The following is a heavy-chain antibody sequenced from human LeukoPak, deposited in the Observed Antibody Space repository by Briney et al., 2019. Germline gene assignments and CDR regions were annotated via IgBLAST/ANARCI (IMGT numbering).Heavy chain of an antibody. Sequence: GESLKISCKGSGYSINNYWIAWVRQMPGKGLEWMGIIYPADSDIRYSPSFQGQVTISADKSISTAYLQWNSLKASDTAMYYCARQEYCSGASCYTWFDPWGHGTTVTVSS. CDR2: IYPADSDI. CDR3: ARQEYCSGASCYTWFDP. CDR1: GYSINNYW. D-gene: IGHD2-15*01. V-gene: IGHV5-51*01. J-gene: IGHJ5*02.